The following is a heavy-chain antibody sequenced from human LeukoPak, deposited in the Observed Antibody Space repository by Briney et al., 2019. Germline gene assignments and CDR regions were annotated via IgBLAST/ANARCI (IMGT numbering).Heavy chain of an antibody. D-gene: IGHD3-10*01. Sequence: PGGSLRLSCAASGFIFSAYGMHWVRQAPGKGLEWVAFIRFDESTQKYADSVKGRFAISRDNSKNTVYLQMNSLRPEDTAVYYCTRREGSYRASDFDYWGQGTLVTVSS. J-gene: IGHJ4*02. CDR2: IRFDESTQ. V-gene: IGHV3-30*02. CDR3: TRREGSYRASDFDY. CDR1: GFIFSAYG.